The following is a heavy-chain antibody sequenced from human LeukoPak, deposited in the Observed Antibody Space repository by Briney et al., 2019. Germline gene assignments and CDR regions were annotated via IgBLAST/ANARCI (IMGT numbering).Heavy chain of an antibody. J-gene: IGHJ4*02. V-gene: IGHV1-8*01. CDR3: AKHYQTTFDY. D-gene: IGHD1/OR15-1a*01. CDR2: MNPNSGDT. CDR1: GYTFPSYD. Sequence: ASVKVSCKASGYTFPSYDINWVRQATGRGLEWMGWMNPNSGDTGSAQKFQGRVTLTRDTSISTAYMELSSLRSEDTAVYYCAKHYQTTFDYWGQGTLVSVSS.